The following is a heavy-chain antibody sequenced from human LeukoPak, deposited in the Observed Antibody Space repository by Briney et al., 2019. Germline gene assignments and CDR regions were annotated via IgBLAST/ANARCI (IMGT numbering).Heavy chain of an antibody. J-gene: IGHJ4*02. D-gene: IGHD1-1*01. CDR1: GFTVSSNY. Sequence: GGSLRLSCAASGFTVSSNYMSWVRQAPGKGLEWVSVIYSGGSTYYADYVKGRFTISRDSSKNTLYLQMNTLRAEDTAVYYCARDGRPKGFPGLDYWGQGTLVTVSS. CDR3: ARDGRPKGFPGLDY. V-gene: IGHV3-53*01. CDR2: IYSGGST.